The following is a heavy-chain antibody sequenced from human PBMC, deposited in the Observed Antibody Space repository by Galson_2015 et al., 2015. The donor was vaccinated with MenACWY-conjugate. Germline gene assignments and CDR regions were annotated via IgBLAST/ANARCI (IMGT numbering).Heavy chain of an antibody. CDR1: GYSFPTYW. CDR3: ARHPPGGRGLDV. CDR2: ISPGDSNT. J-gene: IGHJ6*02. D-gene: IGHD1-26*01. Sequence: QSGAEVKKPGESLRISCQGSGYSFPTYWIAWVRQMPGRGLEWVGLISPGDSNTRYSPSFQGQVTISADKSISTAYLQWSSLKASDTAMYYCARHPPGGRGLDVWGQGTTVTVSS. V-gene: IGHV5-51*01.